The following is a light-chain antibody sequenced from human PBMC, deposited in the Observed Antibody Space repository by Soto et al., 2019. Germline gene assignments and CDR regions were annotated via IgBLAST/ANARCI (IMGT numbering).Light chain of an antibody. V-gene: IGKV1-5*03. CDR1: QSISSW. CDR2: KAS. Sequence: DIQMTQSPSTLSASVGDRVTITCRASQSISSWLAWYQQKPGKAPKLLIYKASSLESGVPSRFSGSGSGTEFTLTISSLQPDDFATYYCQQYNSYSPYTFGQGTMVEIK. CDR3: QQYNSYSPYT. J-gene: IGKJ2*01.